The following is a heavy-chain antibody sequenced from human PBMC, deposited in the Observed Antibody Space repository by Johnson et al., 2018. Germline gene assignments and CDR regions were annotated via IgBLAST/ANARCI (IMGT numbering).Heavy chain of an antibody. CDR3: AREEDWGSTPFYYYYMDV. V-gene: IGHV3-48*01. D-gene: IGHD7-27*01. CDR1: GFTFSSYS. Sequence: VQLVQSGGGLVQPGGSLRLSCAASGFTFSSYSMNWVRQAPGKGLEWVSYIRSSSSAIYYADSVNGRFPISRDNAKNSLYLQMNSLRAEDTAVYYCAREEDWGSTPFYYYYMDVWAKGTTVTVSS. J-gene: IGHJ6*03. CDR2: IRSSSSAI.